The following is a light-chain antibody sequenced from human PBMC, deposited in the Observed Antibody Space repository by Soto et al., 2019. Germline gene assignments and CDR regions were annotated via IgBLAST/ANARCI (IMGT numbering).Light chain of an antibody. CDR1: QSISGW. CDR3: QQYNTYSGT. Sequence: IQMTPSPAPLAASLGDRVTITCGASQSISGWLAWYQQKPGKAPNLLIYKTSSLESGVPSRFRGSGSGTEFTLIISNLQPDDFETYYCQQYNTYSGTFGQGTKVDIK. J-gene: IGKJ1*01. V-gene: IGKV1-5*03. CDR2: KTS.